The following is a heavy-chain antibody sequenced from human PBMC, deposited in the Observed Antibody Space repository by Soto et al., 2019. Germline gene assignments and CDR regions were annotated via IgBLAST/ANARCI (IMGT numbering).Heavy chain of an antibody. CDR3: ARGGGFLGY. CDR2: ISHTGST. CDR1: GGSISSGGYS. V-gene: IGHV4-30-2*01. J-gene: IGHJ4*02. D-gene: IGHD3-10*01. Sequence: QLQLQESGSGLVKPSQTLSLTCAVSGGSISSGGYSWSWIRQPPGKGLEWIGYISHTGSTYYNPSLLGRVTISVDRSKNQFSLKLSSVTAADTAVYDCARGGGFLGYWGQGTLVTVSS.